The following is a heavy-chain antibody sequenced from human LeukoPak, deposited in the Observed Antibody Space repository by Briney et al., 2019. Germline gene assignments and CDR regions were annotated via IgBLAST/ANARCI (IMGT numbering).Heavy chain of an antibody. CDR2: ISAYNGNT. V-gene: IGHV1-18*01. Sequence: GASVKVSCKASGYTFTSYGISWVRQAPGQGLEWMGWISAYNGNTNYAQKLQGRVTMTTDTSTSTAYMELRSLRSDDTAVYYCARAGSGSYYNSYYYYMDVWGKGTTVTISS. CDR1: GYTFTSYG. D-gene: IGHD3-10*01. J-gene: IGHJ6*03. CDR3: ARAGSGSYYNSYYYYMDV.